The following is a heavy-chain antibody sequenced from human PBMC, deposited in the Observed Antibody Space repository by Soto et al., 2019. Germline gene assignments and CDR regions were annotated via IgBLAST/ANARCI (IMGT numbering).Heavy chain of an antibody. CDR1: GFTFGNYA. Sequence: EVRLLESGGGLVQPGGSLRLSCEASGFTFGNYAMTWVRQGPGRGLEWVSALSGSSLNTYYADSVKGRFTISRDNSKNTMYLEMNSLRVDDTAAYYCTTQFFLSSRKPPEDVWGQGTPVAVSS. J-gene: IGHJ6*02. V-gene: IGHV3-23*01. CDR3: TTQFFLSSRKPPEDV. CDR2: LSGSSLNT.